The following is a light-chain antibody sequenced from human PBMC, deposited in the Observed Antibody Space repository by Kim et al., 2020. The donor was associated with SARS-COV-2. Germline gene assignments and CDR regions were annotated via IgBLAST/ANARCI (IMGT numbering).Light chain of an antibody. V-gene: IGKV1-5*03. Sequence: VSVGDRVTITCRASESISSWLAWYQQKPGKAPKVLIYKASSLESGVPSRFSGSGSGTEFTLTISSLQPDDFATYYCQQYNSYSITFGGGTKVDIK. CDR2: KAS. CDR1: ESISSW. CDR3: QQYNSYSIT. J-gene: IGKJ4*01.